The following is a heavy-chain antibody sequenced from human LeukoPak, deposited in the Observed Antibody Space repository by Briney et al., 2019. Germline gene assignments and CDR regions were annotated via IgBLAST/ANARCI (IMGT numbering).Heavy chain of an antibody. V-gene: IGHV4-59*11. D-gene: IGHD2-21*02. CDR3: ARAVTGYHFDH. J-gene: IGHJ4*02. CDR2: IYYSGSI. Sequence: PSETLSLTCTVSSGSISSHYWSWIRQPPGKGLEWIGYIYYSGSINYNPSLQGRVTISVDTSKNQFSLKLSSVSAADTAVYYCARAVTGYHFDHWGQGTLVTVSS. CDR1: SGSISSHY.